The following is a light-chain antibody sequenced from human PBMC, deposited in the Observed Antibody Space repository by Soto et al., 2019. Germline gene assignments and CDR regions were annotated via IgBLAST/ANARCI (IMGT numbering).Light chain of an antibody. Sequence: QSALTQPASVSGSPGQSITISCTGTSSDVGGYNFVSWYQQHPGKAPKLIIYGVSNRPSGVSNRFSGSKSGNTASLTISGLQAEDEGNYYCTSYTTISTLVLFGGGTKVTVL. V-gene: IGLV2-14*01. J-gene: IGLJ2*01. CDR1: SSDVGGYNF. CDR3: TSYTTISTLVL. CDR2: GVS.